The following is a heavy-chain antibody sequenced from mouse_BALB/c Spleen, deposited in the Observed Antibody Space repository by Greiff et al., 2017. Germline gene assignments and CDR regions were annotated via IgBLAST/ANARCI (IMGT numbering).Heavy chain of an antibody. CDR1: GDSITSGY. CDR2: ISYSGST. V-gene: IGHV3-8*02. D-gene: IGHD2-14*01. J-gene: IGHJ1*01. Sequence: EVQLVESGPSLVKPSQTLSLTCSVTGDSITSGYWNWIRKFPGNKLEYMGYISYSGSTYYNPSLKSRISITRDTSKNQYYLQLNSVTTEDTATYYCARYPYYRYNWYFDVWGAGTTVTVSS. CDR3: ARYPYYRYNWYFDV.